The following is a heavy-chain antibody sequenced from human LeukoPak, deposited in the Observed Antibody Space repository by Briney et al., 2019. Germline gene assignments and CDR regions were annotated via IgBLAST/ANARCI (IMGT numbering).Heavy chain of an antibody. D-gene: IGHD3-9*01. Sequence: GGSLRLSCVASGFNFSSYTMHWVRQAPGKGLEWVTIIAYDGTNKYYADSVEGRFSISRDDSKSTLYLQMNSLTVEDTALYYCAKPRTFYDILTVSFQQWGQGTWVTVSS. J-gene: IGHJ1*01. CDR3: AKPRTFYDILTVSFQQ. CDR2: IAYDGTNK. CDR1: GFNFSSYT. V-gene: IGHV3-30-3*02.